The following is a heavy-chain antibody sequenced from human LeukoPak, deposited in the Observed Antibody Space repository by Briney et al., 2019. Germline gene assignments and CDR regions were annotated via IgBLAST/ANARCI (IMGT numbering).Heavy chain of an antibody. D-gene: IGHD3-10*01. CDR1: GGSFSGYY. J-gene: IGHJ3*02. CDR3: AGSPGPLVPAAFDI. V-gene: IGHV4-34*01. CDR2: INHSGST. Sequence: ETLSLTCAVYGGSFSGYYWSWIRQPPGKGLEWIGEINHSGSTNYNPSLKSRVTISVDTSKNQFSLKLSSVTAADTAVYYCAGSPGPLVPAAFDIWGQGTMVTVSS.